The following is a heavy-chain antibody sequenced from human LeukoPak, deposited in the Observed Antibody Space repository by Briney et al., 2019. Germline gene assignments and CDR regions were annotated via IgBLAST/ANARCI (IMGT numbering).Heavy chain of an antibody. V-gene: IGHV4-59*08. D-gene: IGHD3-3*01. CDR2: IYYSGST. J-gene: IGHJ5*02. Sequence: SETLSLTCTVSGGSISSYYWSWIRQPPGKGLEWIGYIYYSGSTNYNPSLKSRVTISVDTSMNQFSLKLSSVTAADTAVYYCARRYYDFWSGYYGHNWFDPWGQGTLVTVSS. CDR3: ARRYYDFWSGYYGHNWFDP. CDR1: GGSISSYY.